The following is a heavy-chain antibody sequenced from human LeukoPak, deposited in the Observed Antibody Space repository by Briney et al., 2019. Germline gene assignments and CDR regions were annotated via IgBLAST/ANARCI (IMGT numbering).Heavy chain of an antibody. Sequence: GGSLRLSCAASGFTFSSYEMNWVRQAPGKGLEWVSYISSSGSTIYYADSVKGRFTISRDNAKNSLYLQMNSLRAEDTAVYYCARDSSGYSYTDYWGQGILVTVSS. CDR1: GFTFSSYE. CDR2: ISSSGSTI. CDR3: ARDSSGYSYTDY. V-gene: IGHV3-48*03. J-gene: IGHJ4*02. D-gene: IGHD5-18*01.